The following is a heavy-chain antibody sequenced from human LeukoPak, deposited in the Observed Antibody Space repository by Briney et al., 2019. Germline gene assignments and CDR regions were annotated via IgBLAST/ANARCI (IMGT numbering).Heavy chain of an antibody. D-gene: IGHD3-22*01. CDR2: IYYSGST. V-gene: IGHV4-39*07. CDR3: AREIKGDYDSSGEIDY. CDR1: GGSISSSSYY. J-gene: IGHJ4*02. Sequence: SETLSLTCTVSGGSISSSSYYWGWIRQPPGKGLEWIGSIYYSGSTYYNPSLKSRVTISVDTSKNQFSLKLSSVTAADTAVYYCAREIKGDYDSSGEIDYWGQGTLVTVSS.